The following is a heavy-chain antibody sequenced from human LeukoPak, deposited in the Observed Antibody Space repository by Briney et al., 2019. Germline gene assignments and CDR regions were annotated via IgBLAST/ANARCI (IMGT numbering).Heavy chain of an antibody. V-gene: IGHV3-7*01. Sequence: GGSLRLSCAASGFTFSSYWMSWVRQAPGKGLEWVANIKQDGSEKYYVDSVKGRFTISRDNAKNSLYLQMNSLRAEDTAVYYCARDPPEYCSSTSCHYYGTDVWGQGTTVTVSS. CDR1: GFTFSSYW. CDR3: ARDPPEYCSSTSCHYYGTDV. J-gene: IGHJ6*02. D-gene: IGHD2-2*01. CDR2: IKQDGSEK.